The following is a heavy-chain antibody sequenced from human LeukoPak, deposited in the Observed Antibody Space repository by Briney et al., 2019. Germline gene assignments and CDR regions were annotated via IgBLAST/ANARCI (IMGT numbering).Heavy chain of an antibody. J-gene: IGHJ6*03. CDR3: ARDLAMVRGVKDYYYYYMDV. D-gene: IGHD3-10*01. Sequence: TSVKVSSKASGGTFSSYAISWVRQAPGQRLEWRGGIIPIFGTANYAQKFQGRVTITADESTSTAYMELSSLRSEDTAVYYCARDLAMVRGVKDYYYYYMDVWGKGTMVTISS. V-gene: IGHV1-69*13. CDR1: GGTFSSYA. CDR2: IIPIFGTA.